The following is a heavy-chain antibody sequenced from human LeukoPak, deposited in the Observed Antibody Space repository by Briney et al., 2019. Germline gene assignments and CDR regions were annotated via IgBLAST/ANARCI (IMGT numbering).Heavy chain of an antibody. J-gene: IGHJ4*02. CDR3: ARHTTMAHFDY. D-gene: IGHD5-18*01. V-gene: IGHV4-59*08. CDR2: IYYSGST. Sequence: KPSETLSLTCNVSGDSISSYYWSWIRQPPGQGLKWIGHIYYSGSTNYNPSLKSRVTISVDTSKSHFSLKLISVTAADTAFYYCARHTTMAHFDYWGQGTLVTVSS. CDR1: GDSISSYY.